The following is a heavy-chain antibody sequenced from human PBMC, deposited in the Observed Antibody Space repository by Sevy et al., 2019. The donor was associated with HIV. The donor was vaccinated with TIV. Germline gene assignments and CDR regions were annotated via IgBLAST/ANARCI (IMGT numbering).Heavy chain of an antibody. V-gene: IGHV3-21*01. CDR2: ISSSSSYI. CDR1: GFTFSSYS. D-gene: IGHD3-10*01. CDR3: ARGGSITMVRGVIKTRNFDY. Sequence: GGSLRLSCAASGFTFSSYSMNWVRQAPGKGLEWVSSISSSSSYIYYADSVKGRFTISRDNAKNSLYLQMNSLRAEDTAVYYCARGGSITMVRGVIKTRNFDYWGQGTLVPVSS. J-gene: IGHJ4*02.